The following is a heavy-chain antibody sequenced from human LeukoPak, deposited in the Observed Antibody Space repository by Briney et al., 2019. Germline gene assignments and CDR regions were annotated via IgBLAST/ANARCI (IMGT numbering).Heavy chain of an antibody. CDR3: ARGYCSSTICFQYFHH. J-gene: IGHJ1*01. CDR2: IYYSGST. V-gene: IGHV4-59*01. Sequence: SETLSLTCTVSSDSISSSYWSWIRQPPGKGLEWIGYIYYSGSTNYNPSLKSRVAISVDTSKNQFYLKLNSVTAADTAVYYCARGYCSSTICFQYFHHWGQGTLVTVSS. CDR1: SDSISSSY. D-gene: IGHD2-2*01.